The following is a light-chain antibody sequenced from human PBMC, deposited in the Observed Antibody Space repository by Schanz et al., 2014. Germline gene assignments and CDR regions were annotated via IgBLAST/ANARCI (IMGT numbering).Light chain of an antibody. CDR2: EGS. Sequence: QSALTQPASVSGSPGQSITISCTGTSSDVGSYNLVSWYQQHPGKAPKLMIYEGSKRPSGVSNRFSGSKSGNTASLTISGLQAEDEADYYCAAWDDSLNGFYVFGTGTQLTVL. V-gene: IGLV2-23*01. CDR3: AAWDDSLNGFYV. CDR1: SSDVGSYNL. J-gene: IGLJ1*01.